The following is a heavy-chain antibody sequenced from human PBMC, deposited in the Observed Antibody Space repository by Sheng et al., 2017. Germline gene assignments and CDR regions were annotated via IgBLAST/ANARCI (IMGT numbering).Heavy chain of an antibody. Sequence: QLQLQESGPGLVKPSETLSLTCTVSGDSVSSSSYYWGWIRQPPGKGLEWIGSIYYSGSTYNNPSLKSRVTISVDTSKNEFSLKLSSLTAADTAVYYCARGGVVVTGNFDYWGQGTLVTVSS. CDR2: IYYSGST. J-gene: IGHJ4*02. V-gene: IGHV4-39*07. CDR3: ARGGVVVTGNFDY. CDR1: GDSVSSSSYY. D-gene: IGHD2-21*02.